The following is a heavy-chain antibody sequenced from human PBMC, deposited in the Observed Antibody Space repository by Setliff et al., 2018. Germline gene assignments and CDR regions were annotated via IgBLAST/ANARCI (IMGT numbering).Heavy chain of an antibody. V-gene: IGHV3-11*06. D-gene: IGHD1-26*01. CDR1: GFTFSDSY. Sequence: GGSLRLSCAASGFTFSDSYMSWIRQAPGKGPEWVSFISSSSSYTIYADSVKGRFTMSRDNAENSLYLQMNSLRAEDMAVYYCARAVQILGDYYYYMDVWGKGTTVTVSS. CDR2: ISSSSSYT. J-gene: IGHJ6*03. CDR3: ARAVQILGDYYYYMDV.